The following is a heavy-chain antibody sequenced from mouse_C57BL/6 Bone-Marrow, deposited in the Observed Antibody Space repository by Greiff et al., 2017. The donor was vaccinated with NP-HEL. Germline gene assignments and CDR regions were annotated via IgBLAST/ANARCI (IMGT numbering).Heavy chain of an antibody. CDR1: GFNIKDDY. D-gene: IGHD2-4*01. CDR2: IDPENGDT. Sequence: VQLQQSGAELVRPGASVKLSCTASGFNIKDDYMHWVKQRPEQGLEWIGWIDPENGDTEYASKFQGKAPITADTSSNTAYLQLSSLTSEDTAVYYCTTWYDYDDYFDYWGQGTTLTVSS. J-gene: IGHJ2*01. CDR3: TTWYDYDDYFDY. V-gene: IGHV14-4*01.